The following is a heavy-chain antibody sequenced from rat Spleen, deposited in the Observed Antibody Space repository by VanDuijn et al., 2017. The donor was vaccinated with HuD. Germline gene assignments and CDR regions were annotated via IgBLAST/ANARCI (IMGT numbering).Heavy chain of an antibody. CDR1: GLSFSNYD. CDR3: ATDGYYDGIYYSVYVMDA. CDR2: ISYDGDST. V-gene: IGHV5-20*01. J-gene: IGHJ4*01. D-gene: IGHD1-12*02. Sequence: EVQLVESGGGLVQPGRSMKLSCAASGLSFSNYDMAWVRQAPTKGLEWVASISYDGDSTYYRDSVKGRFTISRENAQNTLYLQMNSLRSEDTATYYCATDGYYDGIYYSVYVMDAWAQGASVTVSS.